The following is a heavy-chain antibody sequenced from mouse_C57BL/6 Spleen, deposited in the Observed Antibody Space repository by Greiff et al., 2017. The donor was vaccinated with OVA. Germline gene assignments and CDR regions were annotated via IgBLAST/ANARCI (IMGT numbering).Heavy chain of an antibody. Sequence: QVQLQQSGPELVKPGASVQISCKASGYAFSSSWMNWVKQRPGKGLEWIGRIYPGDGDTNYNGQFKGKATLTADKSSSTAYRQRSSLTSEDSAVYGGAREGDYDGGTWFAYWGQGTLVTVAA. CDR1: GYAFSSSW. D-gene: IGHD2-4*01. J-gene: IGHJ3*01. CDR2: IYPGDGDT. CDR3: AREGDYDGGTWFAY. V-gene: IGHV1-82*01.